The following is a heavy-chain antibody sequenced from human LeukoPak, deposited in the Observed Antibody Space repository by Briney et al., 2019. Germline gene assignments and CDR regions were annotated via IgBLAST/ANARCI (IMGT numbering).Heavy chain of an antibody. D-gene: IGHD1-7*01. CDR3: AKGRGYNWNSGGFDY. CDR2: ITYDGYYK. J-gene: IGHJ4*02. Sequence: QSGTSLRLSCAASGFTFTSYGMHWVHQAPGKGLEWVALITYDGYYKYYSDSVKGRFTISSDTSKNTLYLQMNSLRAEDTAVYYCAKGRGYNWNSGGFDYWGQGTLVTVSS. V-gene: IGHV3-30*18. CDR1: GFTFTSYG.